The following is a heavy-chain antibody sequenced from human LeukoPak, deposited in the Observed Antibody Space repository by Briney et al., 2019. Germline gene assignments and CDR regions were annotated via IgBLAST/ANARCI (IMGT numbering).Heavy chain of an antibody. Sequence: GGSLRLSCTASGCSLSSQWMSWVRQAPGKGPEWVANIKEDGSQKSYVDSVKGRFTISRNNAKNSLYLQMNGLRAEDTAVYYCARAFSWGQGTLVTVSS. V-gene: IGHV3-7*01. J-gene: IGHJ5*02. CDR3: ARAFS. D-gene: IGHD3-16*01. CDR1: GCSLSSQW. CDR2: IKEDGSQK.